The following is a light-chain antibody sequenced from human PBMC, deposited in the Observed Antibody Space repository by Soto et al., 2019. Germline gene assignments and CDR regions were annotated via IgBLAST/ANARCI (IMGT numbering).Light chain of an antibody. J-gene: IGLJ3*02. CDR1: SGHSSNA. CDR3: QTWGTGTVV. V-gene: IGLV4-69*01. Sequence: QAVVTQSPSASDSLGASVKLTCTLSSGHSSNAIAWHQQQPDKGPRYLMKLGNDGKYYKGDDIPDRFSGSSSGAERSLTISSLQSEDEADYYCQTWGTGTVVFCGGTK. CDR2: LGNDGKY.